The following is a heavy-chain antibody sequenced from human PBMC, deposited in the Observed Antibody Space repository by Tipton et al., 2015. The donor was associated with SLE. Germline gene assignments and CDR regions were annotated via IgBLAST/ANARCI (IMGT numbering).Heavy chain of an antibody. D-gene: IGHD3-22*01. Sequence: TLSLTCTVSGGSISSHYWSWIRQPPGKGLEWIGYIYYSGSTNYNPSLKSRVTISVDTSKNQFSLKLSSATAADTAVYYCARVMIAGAFDYWGQGTLVTVSS. CDR3: ARVMIAGAFDY. V-gene: IGHV4-59*11. CDR2: IYYSGST. J-gene: IGHJ4*02. CDR1: GGSISSHY.